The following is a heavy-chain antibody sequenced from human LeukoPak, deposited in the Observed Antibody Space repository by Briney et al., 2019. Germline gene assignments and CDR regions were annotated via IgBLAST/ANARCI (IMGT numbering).Heavy chain of an antibody. CDR2: IKLDGSEK. V-gene: IGHV3-7*03. Sequence: GGSLRLSCVASGFTFGKYWMSWVRQAPGKGLEWVASIKLDGSEKNYVDSVKGRFTISRDNTKNSLYLQMNSLRVEDTAVFYCARDQYDTWSRRGNFDSWGQGTLVIVSS. CDR3: ARDQYDTWSRRGNFDS. CDR1: GFTFGKYW. D-gene: IGHD3-3*01. J-gene: IGHJ4*02.